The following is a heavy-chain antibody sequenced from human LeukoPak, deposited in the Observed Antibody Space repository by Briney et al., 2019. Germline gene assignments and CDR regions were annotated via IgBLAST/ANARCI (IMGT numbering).Heavy chain of an antibody. CDR3: AKDSKIVGATFRSYHYMDV. CDR2: IKQDGTEK. CDR1: GFTFTTYW. V-gene: IGHV3-7*03. J-gene: IGHJ6*03. Sequence: GGSLRLSCAASGFTFTTYWMSWVRQAPGKGLEWVANIKQDGTEKYYVDSVKGRFTISRDNAKNSLYLQMNSLRVEDTAVYYCAKDSKIVGATFRSYHYMDVWGKGTAVTVSS. D-gene: IGHD1-26*01.